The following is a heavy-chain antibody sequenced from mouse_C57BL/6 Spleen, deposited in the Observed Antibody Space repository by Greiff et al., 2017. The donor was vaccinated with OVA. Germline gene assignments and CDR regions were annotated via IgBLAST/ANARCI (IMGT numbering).Heavy chain of an antibody. D-gene: IGHD1-3*01. CDR2: INPNNGGT. J-gene: IGHJ2*01. CDR1: GYTFTDYY. Sequence: VQLQQSGPELVKPGASVKISCKASGYTFTDYYMNWVKQSHGKSLEWIGDINPNNGGTSYNQKFKGKATLTVDKSSSTAYMELRSLTSEDSAVYYCARGLNYYFDYWGQGTTLTVSS. V-gene: IGHV1-26*01. CDR3: ARGLNYYFDY.